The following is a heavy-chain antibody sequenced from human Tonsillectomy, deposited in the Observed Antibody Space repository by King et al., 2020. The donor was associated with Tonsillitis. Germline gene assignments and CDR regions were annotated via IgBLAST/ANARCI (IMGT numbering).Heavy chain of an antibody. D-gene: IGHD3-3*01. CDR1: GGSISSYY. Sequence: VQLQESGPGLVKPSETLSLTCYVAGGSISSYYWNWIRQAPGKGLEWIGYIHDSGSTNYNPSLKSRVTISVDTSNNHFSLKLSSVTTADTAVYYCAREGVVNFRWFDPWGQGTLVTVSS. J-gene: IGHJ5*02. V-gene: IGHV4-59*01. CDR2: IHDSGST. CDR3: AREGVVNFRWFDP.